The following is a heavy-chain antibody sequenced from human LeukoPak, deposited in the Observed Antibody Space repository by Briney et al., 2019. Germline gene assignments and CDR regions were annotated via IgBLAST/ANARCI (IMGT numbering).Heavy chain of an antibody. J-gene: IGHJ4*02. CDR1: GGSFSGYY. V-gene: IGHV4-34*01. Sequence: PSETLSLTCAVYGGSFSGYYWSWIRQPPGKGLEWIGEINHSGSTNYNPSLKSRVTISVDTSKNQVSLKLSSVTAADTAVYYCARVGEGDGYNGSFRTPPPDYWGQGTLVTVSS. CDR3: ARVGEGDGYNGSFRTPPPDY. D-gene: IGHD5-24*01. CDR2: INHSGST.